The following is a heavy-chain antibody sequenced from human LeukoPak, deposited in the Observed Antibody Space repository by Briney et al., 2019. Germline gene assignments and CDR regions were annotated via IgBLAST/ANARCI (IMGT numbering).Heavy chain of an antibody. J-gene: IGHJ4*02. Sequence: SETLSLTCTVSGYSISNGHYWGWIRQPPGKGLEWIGSISHTGSSYYNPSLKSRVTISVDTSKNQFSLKLSSVTAADTAVYYCARHFPGVLLWFGVNQYFDYWGQGTLVTVSS. CDR2: ISHTGSS. V-gene: IGHV4-38-2*02. D-gene: IGHD3-10*01. CDR1: GYSISNGHY. CDR3: ARHFPGVLLWFGVNQYFDY.